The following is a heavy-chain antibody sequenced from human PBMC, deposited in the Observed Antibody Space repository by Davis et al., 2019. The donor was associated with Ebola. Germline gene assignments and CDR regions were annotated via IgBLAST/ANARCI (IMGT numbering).Heavy chain of an antibody. CDR3: ARGPTLYRP. J-gene: IGHJ5*02. CDR1: GGSISSGDYY. CDR2: IYYNGDT. D-gene: IGHD2/OR15-2a*01. Sequence: MPSETLSLTCAVSGGSISSGDYYWSWIRQPPGKGLEWIGYIYYNGDTYYNPSLKSRVTLSIDTSKNQFSLKLSSVTAADTAVYYCARGPTLYRPWGQGTLVTVSS. V-gene: IGHV4-30-4*01.